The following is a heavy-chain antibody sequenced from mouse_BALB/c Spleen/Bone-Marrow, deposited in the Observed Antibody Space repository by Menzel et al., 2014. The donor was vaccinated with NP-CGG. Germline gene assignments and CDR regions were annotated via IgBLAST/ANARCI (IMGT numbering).Heavy chain of an antibody. CDR1: GFDFSRSW. Sequence: LVESGGSLKLSCAASGFDFSRSWMSWVRQAPGQGLEWIGGINPDSSTINYTPSLKDKFIISRDNAKNTLYLQMSKVRSEDTALYYCARLGYYGSSDYWGQGTTLTVSS. CDR2: INPDSSTI. D-gene: IGHD1-1*01. CDR3: ARLGYYGSSDY. J-gene: IGHJ2*01. V-gene: IGHV4-1*02.